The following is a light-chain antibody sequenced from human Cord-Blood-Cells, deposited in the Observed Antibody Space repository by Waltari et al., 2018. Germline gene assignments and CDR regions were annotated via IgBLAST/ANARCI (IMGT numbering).Light chain of an antibody. CDR3: QQYNNWPPLASYT. Sequence: EIVMTQSPDTLSVSPGARATLSCRASQSVSSNLAWYQQKPCQAPRLLIYGASTRATGIPARFISSGSGTEFTLTISSLQSEDFAVYYCQQYNNWPPLASYTFGQGTKLEIK. J-gene: IGKJ2*01. CDR1: QSVSSN. CDR2: GAS. V-gene: IGKV3-15*01.